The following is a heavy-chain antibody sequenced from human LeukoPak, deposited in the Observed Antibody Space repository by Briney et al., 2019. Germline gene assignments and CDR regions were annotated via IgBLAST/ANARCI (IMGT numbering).Heavy chain of an antibody. J-gene: IGHJ4*02. V-gene: IGHV4-59*02. D-gene: IGHD2-21*02. CDR1: GCSVSSYY. CDR3: ASSQPYCGGDCPFDY. CDR2: IYYSGST. Sequence: SETLSVTCMVSGCSVSSYYLSWMRQPPAKGLEWIGYIYYSGSTNYNPSLKSRVTISVDSSNNQFSLKLSSVTAADTAVYYCASSQPYCGGDCPFDYWGQGTLVTVSS.